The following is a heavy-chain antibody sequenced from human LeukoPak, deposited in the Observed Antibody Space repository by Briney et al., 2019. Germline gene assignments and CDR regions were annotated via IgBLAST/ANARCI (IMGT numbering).Heavy chain of an antibody. J-gene: IGHJ4*02. CDR1: GVSFSGYY. CDR3: ARGVSSSSPRDY. Sequence: SETLSLTCAVYGVSFSGYYWSWIRQPPGKGLEWIGEINHSGSTNYNPSLKSRVTISVDTSKNQFSLKLSSVTAADTAVYYCARGVSSSSPRDYWGQGTLVTVSS. D-gene: IGHD6-13*01. CDR2: INHSGST. V-gene: IGHV4-34*01.